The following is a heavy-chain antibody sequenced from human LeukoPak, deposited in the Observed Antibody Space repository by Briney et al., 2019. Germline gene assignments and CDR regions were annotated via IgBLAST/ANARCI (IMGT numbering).Heavy chain of an antibody. V-gene: IGHV4-34*01. Sequence: PSETLSLTCAVDGGFFSGYYCSWLRQPPGKGLEWIGVINHGGSTNYNPSLKSRVTISVDTSKNPFSLKRSSLPAADTAVYYCARGRYQLLFGYWGQGTLVTVSS. J-gene: IGHJ4*02. CDR1: GGFFSGYY. CDR2: INHGGST. CDR3: ARGRYQLLFGY. D-gene: IGHD2-2*01.